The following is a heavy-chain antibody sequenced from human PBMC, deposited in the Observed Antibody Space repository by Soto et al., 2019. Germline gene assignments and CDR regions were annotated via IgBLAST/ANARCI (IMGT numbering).Heavy chain of an antibody. CDR2: IIPILGIA. CDR1: GGTFSSYT. D-gene: IGHD2-2*01. CDR3: ARGGIPAATRMDV. J-gene: IGHJ6*04. V-gene: IGHV1-69*02. Sequence: GASVKVSCKASGGTFSSYTISWVRQAPRQGLEWMGRIIPILGIANYAQKFQGRVTITADKSTSTAYMELSSLRSEDTAVYYCARGGIPAATRMDVWGKGTTVTVSS.